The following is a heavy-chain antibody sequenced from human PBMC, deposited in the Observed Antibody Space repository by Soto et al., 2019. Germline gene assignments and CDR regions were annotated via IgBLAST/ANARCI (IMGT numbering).Heavy chain of an antibody. J-gene: IGHJ4*02. CDR1: GFTFSKHW. V-gene: IGHV3-74*01. CDR3: ARDNNWSLDY. Sequence: EVQLAESGGGLVQSGGSLRLSCAASGFTFSKHWMHWVRQAPGKGLVWVSHIKTDGSFTRDADSVKGRFTISRDNARNTLYLQMNSLRAEDMAVYYCARDNNWSLDYWGQGTLVTVSS. D-gene: IGHD1-1*01. CDR2: IKTDGSFT.